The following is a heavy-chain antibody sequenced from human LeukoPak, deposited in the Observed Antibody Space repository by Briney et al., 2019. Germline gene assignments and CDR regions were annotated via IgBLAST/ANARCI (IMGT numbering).Heavy chain of an antibody. V-gene: IGHV4-39*07. Sequence: SETLSLTCTVSGGSISSSSYYWGWIRQPPGKGLEWIGSIYYSGSTYYNPSLKSRVTISVDTSKNQFSLKLSSVTAADTAVYYCARRRLHCIDWFDPWGQGTLVTVSS. D-gene: IGHD4-17*01. CDR3: ARRRLHCIDWFDP. CDR2: IYYSGST. J-gene: IGHJ5*02. CDR1: GGSISSSSYY.